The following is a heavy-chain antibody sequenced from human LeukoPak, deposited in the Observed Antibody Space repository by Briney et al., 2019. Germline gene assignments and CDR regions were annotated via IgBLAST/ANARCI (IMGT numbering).Heavy chain of an antibody. J-gene: IGHJ4*02. V-gene: IGHV3-21*01. CDR2: ISSSSSYI. CDR3: ARDYEIY. Sequence: GGSLRLSCAASGFTFSSYSMNWVRQAPGKGLEWVSSISSSSSYIYYGDSVKGRFTISRDNAKDSLYLQMNSLGAEDTAVYYCARDYEIYWGQGTLVTVSS. CDR1: GFTFSSYS. D-gene: IGHD5-12*01.